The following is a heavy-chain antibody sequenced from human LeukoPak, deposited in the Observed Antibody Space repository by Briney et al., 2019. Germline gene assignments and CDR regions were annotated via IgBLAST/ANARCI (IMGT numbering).Heavy chain of an antibody. J-gene: IGHJ4*02. Sequence: GGSLRLFCAASGFTFSSYAVRWARQAPGKGLEGVSGISGTGGSTHYADSVKGRFTISRDNSKSTLYLQMSSLRAEDTAVYYCAKEGSVATYFDYWGQGTLVTVSS. CDR3: AKEGSVATYFDY. V-gene: IGHV3-23*01. CDR1: GFTFSSYA. CDR2: ISGTGGST. D-gene: IGHD5-12*01.